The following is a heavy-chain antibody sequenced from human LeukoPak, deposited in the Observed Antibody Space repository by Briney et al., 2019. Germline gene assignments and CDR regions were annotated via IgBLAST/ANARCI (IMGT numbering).Heavy chain of an antibody. V-gene: IGHV3-53*01. CDR1: GFTVSSNY. CDR2: IYSGGST. J-gene: IGHJ4*02. CDR3: TKHAQQLILGYFDY. D-gene: IGHD1-1*01. Sequence: PGGSLRLSCAASGFTVSSNYMSWVRQAPGKGLEWVSVIYSGGSTYYADSVKGRFTISRDNSKNTLYLQMNSLRAEDTAVYYCTKHAQQLILGYFDYWGQGTLVTVSS.